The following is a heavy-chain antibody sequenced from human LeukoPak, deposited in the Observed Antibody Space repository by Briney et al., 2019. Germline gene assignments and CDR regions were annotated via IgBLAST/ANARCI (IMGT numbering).Heavy chain of an antibody. V-gene: IGHV3-30*18. CDR2: ISYDGSNK. D-gene: IGHD6-19*01. Sequence: GRSLRLSCAASGFTFSSYGMHWVRQAPGKGLERVAIISYDGSNKYYADSVQGRFTIYRDNSKITLYLQMNSLGAEDTAVYYCAKDLGGGSGCYDLWGRGTLVTVSS. CDR1: GFTFSSYG. J-gene: IGHJ2*01. CDR3: AKDLGGGSGCYDL.